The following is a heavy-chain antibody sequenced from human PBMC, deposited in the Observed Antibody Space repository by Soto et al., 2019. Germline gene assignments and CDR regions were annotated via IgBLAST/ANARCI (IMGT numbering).Heavy chain of an antibody. D-gene: IGHD2-2*01. V-gene: IGHV6-1*01. CDR1: GDSVSSYSAA. CDR2: TYYRSKWYN. J-gene: IGHJ6*02. Sequence: SQTLSLTCAISGDSVSSYSAAWNWIRQSPSRGLEWLGRTYYRSKWYNDYAVSVKSRITINPDTSKNQFSLQLNSVTPEGTAVYYCARDLGCSSTSCYYYYYYGMDVWGQGTTVTVSS. CDR3: ARDLGCSSTSCYYYYYYGMDV.